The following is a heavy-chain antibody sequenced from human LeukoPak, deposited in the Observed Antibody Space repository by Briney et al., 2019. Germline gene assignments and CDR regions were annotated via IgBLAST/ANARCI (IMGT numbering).Heavy chain of an antibody. CDR1: GGSISNNNYY. CDR2: VNYSGNT. J-gene: IGHJ5*01. CDR3: ARLKKSDYADS. V-gene: IGHV4-39*01. D-gene: IGHD4-17*01. Sequence: SETLSLTCTVSGGSISNNNYYWGWIRQPPEKRPEWIGSVNYSGNTYYNPSLRSRVTISVDTSKKQISLKLTYVTAADTAVYFCARLKKSDYADSWGQGALVTVSS.